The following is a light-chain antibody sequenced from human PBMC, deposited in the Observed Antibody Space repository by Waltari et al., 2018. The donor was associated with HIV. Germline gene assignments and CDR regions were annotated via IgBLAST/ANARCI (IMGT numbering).Light chain of an antibody. J-gene: IGLJ2*01. V-gene: IGLV1-44*01. Sequence: QSVLTQPPSASGTPGQGVTIPCSGRNSNIGSNTVTCYQQLPGTAPKLLIYNNKQRPSGVSDRFSGSKSGTSASLAISGLQSEDEADYYCAAWDDSLNAHVLFGGGTKLTVL. CDR2: NNK. CDR3: AAWDDSLNAHVL. CDR1: NSNIGSNT.